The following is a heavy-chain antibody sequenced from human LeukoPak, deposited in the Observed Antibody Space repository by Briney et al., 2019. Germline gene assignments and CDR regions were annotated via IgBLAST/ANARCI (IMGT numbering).Heavy chain of an antibody. CDR2: INPNSGGT. CDR3: ARVEHSYGS. D-gene: IGHD5-18*01. Sequence: EASVKVSCKASGYTFTGYYIDWVRQAPGQGLEWMGRINPNSGGTNYAQKFQGRVTMTRDTSISTAYMELSRLRSDDTAVYCCARVEHSYGSWGQGTLVTVSS. J-gene: IGHJ5*02. V-gene: IGHV1-2*06. CDR1: GYTFTGYY.